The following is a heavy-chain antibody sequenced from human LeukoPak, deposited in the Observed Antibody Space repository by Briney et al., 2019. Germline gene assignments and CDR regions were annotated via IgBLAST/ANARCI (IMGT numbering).Heavy chain of an antibody. CDR1: GGSISSGSYY. V-gene: IGHV4-61*02. J-gene: IGHJ6*03. CDR3: ARDQGTYYYYYMDV. D-gene: IGHD3-10*01. Sequence: ASETLSLTCTVSGGSISSGSYYWSWIRQPAGKGLEWIGRIYTSGSTNYNPSLKSRVTMSVDTSKNQFSLKLSSVTAADTAVYYCARDQGTYYYYYMDVWGKGTTVTVSS. CDR2: IYTSGST.